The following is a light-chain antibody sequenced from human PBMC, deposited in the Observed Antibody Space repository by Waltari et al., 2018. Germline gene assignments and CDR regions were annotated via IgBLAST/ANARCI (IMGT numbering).Light chain of an antibody. V-gene: IGKV1-5*03. J-gene: IGKJ2*01. CDR2: MAS. Sequence: DIQMTQSPSTLSASVGDRVTISCRASQSVGTWLAWYQQKPGKAPKLLIYMASSLESGVPSSFSGSGSGTEFTLTISSLQPDDFATYSCQQYSSFSTFGQGTKVDI. CDR1: QSVGTW. CDR3: QQYSSFST.